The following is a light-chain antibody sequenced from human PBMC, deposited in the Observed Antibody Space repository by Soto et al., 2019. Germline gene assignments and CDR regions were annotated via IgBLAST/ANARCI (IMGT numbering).Light chain of an antibody. Sequence: EIVSTQSPGTLFLSSGQRATLSCRASESISRDYLAWYQQRIGQAPRLLIYGASSGATGIPDRFSGSGYGTDFNLTISRLEPEDFAIYYCQQYGGVPYTFGQGTKVDIK. CDR1: ESISRDY. CDR2: GAS. CDR3: QQYGGVPYT. J-gene: IGKJ2*01. V-gene: IGKV3-20*01.